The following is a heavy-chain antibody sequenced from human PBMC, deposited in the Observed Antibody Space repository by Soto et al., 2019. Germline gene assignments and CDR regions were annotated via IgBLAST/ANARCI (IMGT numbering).Heavy chain of an antibody. CDR2: INAGNGNT. CDR3: ARDPNDSSAYYHHYYYGMDI. J-gene: IGHJ6*02. CDR1: GYTFTSYG. D-gene: IGHD3-22*01. V-gene: IGHV1-3*01. Sequence: ASVKVSCKASGYTFTSYGIHWVRQAPGQRLEWTGWINAGNGNTEYSEKFQGRVTITRDTSASTAYLELSTLRSEDTAVYYCARDPNDSSAYYHHYYYGMDIWGQGTTVTVS.